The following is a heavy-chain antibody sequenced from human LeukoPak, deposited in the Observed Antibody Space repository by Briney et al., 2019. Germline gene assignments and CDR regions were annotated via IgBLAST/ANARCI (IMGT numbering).Heavy chain of an antibody. CDR2: IIPILGIA. CDR3: ARDGEIAARPRGMDV. V-gene: IGHV1-69*04. Sequence: ASVKVSCKASGGTFSSYAISWVRQAPGQGLEWMGRIIPILGIANYAQKFQGRVTITADKSTSTAYMELSSLRSEDTAVYYCARDGEIAARPRGMDVWGQGTTVTVSS. D-gene: IGHD6-6*01. CDR1: GGTFSSYA. J-gene: IGHJ6*02.